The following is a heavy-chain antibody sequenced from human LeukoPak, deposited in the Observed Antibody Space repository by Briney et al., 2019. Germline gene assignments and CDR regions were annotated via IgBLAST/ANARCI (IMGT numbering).Heavy chain of an antibody. J-gene: IGHJ6*02. D-gene: IGHD2-2*01. Sequence: PSETLSLTCTVSGGSISSSSYYWGWIRRPPGKGLEWIGSIYYSGSTYYNPSLKSRVTISVDTSKNQFSLKLSSVTAADTAVYYCARVGYCSSTSCYPYYYYGMDVWGQGTTVTVSS. CDR1: GGSISSSSYY. CDR3: ARVGYCSSTSCYPYYYYGMDV. CDR2: IYYSGST. V-gene: IGHV4-39*01.